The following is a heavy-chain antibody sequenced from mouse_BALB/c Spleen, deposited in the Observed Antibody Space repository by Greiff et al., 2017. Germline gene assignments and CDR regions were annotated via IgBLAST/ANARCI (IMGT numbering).Heavy chain of an antibody. CDR1: GFTFSNYW. CDR3: TRLGDYYGNYEGYYYAMDY. CDR2: IRLKSNNYAT. V-gene: IGHV6-6*02. D-gene: IGHD2-1*01. Sequence: EVKLMESGGGLVQPGGSMKLSCVASGFTFSNYWMNWVRQSPEKGLEWVAEIRLKSNNYATHYAESVKGRFTISRDDSKSSVYLQMNNLRAEDTGIYYCTRLGDYYGNYEGYYYAMDYWGQGTSVTVSS. J-gene: IGHJ4*01.